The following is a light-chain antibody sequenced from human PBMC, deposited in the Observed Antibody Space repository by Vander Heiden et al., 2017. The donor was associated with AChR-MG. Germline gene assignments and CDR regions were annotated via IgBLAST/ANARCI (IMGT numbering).Light chain of an antibody. J-gene: IGKJ1*01. CDR3: QKYDSAPWT. V-gene: IGKV1-27*01. CDR2: ATS. Sequence: DIHMTQSPSSLSASVGDSVTITCRASQAISHFLAWYQQKPGRVPDLLIYATSILQSGVPSRFRGSGSGTDFTLTISSLQPEDVATYYCQKYDSAPWTFGQGTKVEIK. CDR1: QAISHF.